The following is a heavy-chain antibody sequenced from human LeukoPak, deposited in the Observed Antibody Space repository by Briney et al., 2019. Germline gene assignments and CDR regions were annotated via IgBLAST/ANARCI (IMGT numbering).Heavy chain of an antibody. V-gene: IGHV4-34*01. CDR2: IYYSGST. D-gene: IGHD4-23*01. Sequence: SETLSLTCAVYGGSFSGYYWSWIRQPPGKGLEWIGSIYYSGSTYYNPSLKSRVTISVDTSKNQFSLKLSSVTAADTAVYYCARDRGTTVVTGLGYWGQGTLVTVSS. J-gene: IGHJ4*02. CDR3: ARDRGTTVVTGLGY. CDR1: GGSFSGYY.